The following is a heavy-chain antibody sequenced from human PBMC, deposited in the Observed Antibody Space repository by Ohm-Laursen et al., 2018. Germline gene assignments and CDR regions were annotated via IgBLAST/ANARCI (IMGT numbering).Heavy chain of an antibody. CDR1: GGTFSSYA. J-gene: IGHJ6*02. V-gene: IGHV1-69*13. D-gene: IGHD1-26*01. CDR2: IIPIFGTA. Sequence: SVKVSCKASGGTFSSYAISWVRQAPGQGLEWMGGIIPIFGTANYAQKFQGRVTITADESTSTAYMELSSLRSEDTAVYYCARVRPLGAVDNYYYYGMDVWGQGTTVTVSS. CDR3: ARVRPLGAVDNYYYYGMDV.